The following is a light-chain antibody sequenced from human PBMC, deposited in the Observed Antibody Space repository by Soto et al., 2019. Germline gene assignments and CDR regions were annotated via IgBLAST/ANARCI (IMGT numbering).Light chain of an antibody. CDR2: AAS. Sequence: DSRISQSPSSLSTSVGDRATITCRASQAIGIYLAWYQQKPGKVPKLLIYAASTLQSGVPSRFSGSGSGTDFTLTINSLQPEDVATYYCQKYSGAPPTFGQGTKVEIK. CDR3: QKYSGAPPT. J-gene: IGKJ1*01. CDR1: QAIGIY. V-gene: IGKV1-27*01.